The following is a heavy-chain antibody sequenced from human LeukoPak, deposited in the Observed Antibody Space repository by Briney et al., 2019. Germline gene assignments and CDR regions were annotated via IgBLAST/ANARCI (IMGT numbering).Heavy chain of an antibody. D-gene: IGHD6-6*01. CDR2: INHSGST. CDR3: AREKRAPCAARPFDY. Sequence: SETLSLTCAVYGGSFSGYYWSWIRQPPGKGREWSGEINHSGSTNYNPPLKSRVTISVDTSKNQFSLKLSSVTAADTAVYYCAREKRAPCAARPFDYWGQGTLVTVSS. CDR1: GGSFSGYY. V-gene: IGHV4-34*01. J-gene: IGHJ4*02.